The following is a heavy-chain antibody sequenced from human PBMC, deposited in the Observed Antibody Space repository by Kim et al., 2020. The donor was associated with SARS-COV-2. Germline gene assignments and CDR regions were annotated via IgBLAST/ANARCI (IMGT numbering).Heavy chain of an antibody. CDR3: ARTQQRWLQFYYFDY. CDR1: GFSLSTSGMC. Sequence: SGPTLVNPTQTLTLTCTFSGFSLSTSGMCVSWIRQPPGKALEWLALIDWDDDKYYSTSLKTRLTISKDTSKNQVVLTMTNMDPVDTATYYCARTQQRWLQFYYFDYWGQGTLVTVSS. J-gene: IGHJ4*02. V-gene: IGHV2-70*01. D-gene: IGHD5-12*01. CDR2: IDWDDDK.